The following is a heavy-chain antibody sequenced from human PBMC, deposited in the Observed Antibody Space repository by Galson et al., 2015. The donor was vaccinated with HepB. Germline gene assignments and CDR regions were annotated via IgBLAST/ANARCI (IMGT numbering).Heavy chain of an antibody. D-gene: IGHD3-16*01. CDR2: ISSSSSYI. J-gene: IGHJ4*02. Sequence: SLRLSCAASGFTFSSYSMNWVRQAPGKGLEWVSSISSSSSYIYYADSVRGRFTISRDNAKNSLYLQMNSLRAEDTAVYYCARDSDYDYVFDYWGQGTLVTVSS. CDR3: ARDSDYDYVFDY. CDR1: GFTFSSYS. V-gene: IGHV3-21*01.